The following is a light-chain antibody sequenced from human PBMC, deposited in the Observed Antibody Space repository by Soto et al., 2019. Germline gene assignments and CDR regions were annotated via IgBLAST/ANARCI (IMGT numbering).Light chain of an antibody. Sequence: DNVLTQSPGTLSLSPGDRVTLSCRASLSVSNNYLAWYQQKPGQAPRLLIYGASSRATGITNRFSGSGSGTDFNLTISRLEPEDFAVYYCQQYAGSPYTFGQGTKLEIK. CDR1: LSVSNNY. CDR2: GAS. V-gene: IGKV3-20*01. CDR3: QQYAGSPYT. J-gene: IGKJ2*01.